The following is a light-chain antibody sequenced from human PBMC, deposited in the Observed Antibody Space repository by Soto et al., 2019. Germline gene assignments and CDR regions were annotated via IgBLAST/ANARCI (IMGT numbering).Light chain of an antibody. CDR3: QTWGSGPVV. J-gene: IGLJ2*01. CDR2: LNSDGSH. Sequence: QSVLTQSPSASASLEASVKLTCTLSSGHSSYAIAWHQQQPEKGPRYLMKLNSDGSHSKGDGIPDRFSGSSSGAERYLTISSLQSEAEADYYCQTWGSGPVVFGGGTKLTVL. V-gene: IGLV4-69*01. CDR1: SGHSSYA.